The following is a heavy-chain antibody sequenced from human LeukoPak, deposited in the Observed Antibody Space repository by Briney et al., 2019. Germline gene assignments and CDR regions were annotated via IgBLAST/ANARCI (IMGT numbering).Heavy chain of an antibody. CDR2: ISFDASYN. J-gene: IGHJ6*03. CDR3: ARGGVPYYYYYMDV. CDR1: GFTFSTYA. V-gene: IGHV3-30*04. D-gene: IGHD6-6*01. Sequence: GGSLRLSCAASGFTFSTYAMYWVRQAPGKGLEWVAGISFDASYNYSADSVKGRFTISRDSSKNTHYLHMSSLRPDDTAVYYCARGGVPYYYYYMDVWGKGTTVTVSS.